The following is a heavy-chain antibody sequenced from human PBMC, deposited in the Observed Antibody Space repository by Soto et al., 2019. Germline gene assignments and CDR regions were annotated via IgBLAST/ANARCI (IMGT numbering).Heavy chain of an antibody. D-gene: IGHD1-26*01. CDR2: FWYDGINK. J-gene: IGHJ4*02. CDR1: GFTFSSYA. Sequence: GGSLRLSCAASGFTFSSYAMSWVRQAPGKGLEWVSAFWYDGINKYYADSVKGRFTISRDNSKNTLYLQMNSLRAEDTAVYYCARDPSGSEYYFDYWGQGTLVTVSS. CDR3: ARDPSGSEYYFDY. V-gene: IGHV3-33*08.